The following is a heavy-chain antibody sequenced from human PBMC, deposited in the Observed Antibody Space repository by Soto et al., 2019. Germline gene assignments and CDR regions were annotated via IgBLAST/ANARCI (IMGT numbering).Heavy chain of an antibody. V-gene: IGHV1-8*01. CDR3: ARVGDYYGSGSYYPLDY. CDR1: GYTLTSYD. CDR2: MNPNSGHT. Sequence: QVQLVQSGPEVKKPGASVRVSCKASGYTLTSYDINWVRQGTGQGLEWMGWMNPNSGHTGYAQKFQGRVTMTRDNSISTAYMELSGMRSEDTAVYYCARVGDYYGSGSYYPLDYWGPGTLVTVSS. J-gene: IGHJ4*02. D-gene: IGHD3-10*01.